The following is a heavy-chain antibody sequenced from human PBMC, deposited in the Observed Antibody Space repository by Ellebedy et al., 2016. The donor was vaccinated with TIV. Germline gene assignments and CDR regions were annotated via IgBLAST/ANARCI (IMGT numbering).Heavy chain of an antibody. CDR3: VKGGYDRSGYYAPPVEC. J-gene: IGHJ4*02. CDR2: IANDESGR. V-gene: IGHV3-30*18. CDR1: GFAFSSYA. D-gene: IGHD3-22*01. Sequence: GESLKISCAASGFAFSSYAMHWVRQAPGKGLEWVAVIANDESGRHYADSVKGRFTISRDNYKNTLDVQMNSLRVEDTAVYYCVKGGYDRSGYYAPPVECWGQGTLVTVSS.